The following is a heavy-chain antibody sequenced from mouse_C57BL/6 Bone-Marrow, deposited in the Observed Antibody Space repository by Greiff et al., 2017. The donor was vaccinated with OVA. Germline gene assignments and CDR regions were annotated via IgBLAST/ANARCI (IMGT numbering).Heavy chain of an antibody. V-gene: IGHV5-12*01. CDR3: ARRITTVVAPLWYFDV. CDR1: GFTFSDYY. D-gene: IGHD1-1*01. CDR2: ISNGGGST. Sequence: EVKLMESGGGLVQPGGSLKLSCAASGFTFSDYYMYWVRQTPEKRLEWVAYISNGGGSTYYPDTVKGRFTISRDNAKNTLYLQMSRLKSEDTAMYYCARRITTVVAPLWYFDVWGTGTTVTVSS. J-gene: IGHJ1*03.